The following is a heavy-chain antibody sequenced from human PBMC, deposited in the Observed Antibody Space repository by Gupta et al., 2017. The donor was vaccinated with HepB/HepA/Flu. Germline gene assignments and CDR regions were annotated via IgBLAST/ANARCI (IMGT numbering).Heavy chain of an antibody. CDR3: ARDVGLWGSGSPGDI. CDR2: ISWNAAIR. CDR1: GFRFDDSG. Sequence: VQLVESGGSVVRPGGPLRLSCTASGFRFDDSGMSWVRQAPGKGLEWVSGISWNAAIRAYADSVKGRFTISRDNAKNVLYLQMNSLNAEDTALYHCARDVGLWGSGSPGDIWGQGTMVTVSS. D-gene: IGHD3-10*01. V-gene: IGHV3-20*01. J-gene: IGHJ3*02.